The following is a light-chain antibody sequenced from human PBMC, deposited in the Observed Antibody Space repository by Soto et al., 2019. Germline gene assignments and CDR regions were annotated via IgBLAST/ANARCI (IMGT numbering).Light chain of an antibody. CDR2: AVT. V-gene: IGLV2-14*03. Sequence: QSALTQPASVSGSPGQSITISCTGTSSDVGGYNYVSWYQQHPGKAPKLLIYAVTYRPSGVSNRFSGSKSGNTASLTISGLQAEDEADYFCGSYTSSNTLVFGTGTKVTVL. CDR1: SSDVGGYNY. J-gene: IGLJ1*01. CDR3: GSYTSSNTLV.